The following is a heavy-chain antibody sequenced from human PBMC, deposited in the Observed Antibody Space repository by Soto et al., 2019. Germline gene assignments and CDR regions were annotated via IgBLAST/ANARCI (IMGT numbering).Heavy chain of an antibody. D-gene: IGHD1-20*01. V-gene: IGHV4-59*01. CDR2: IYYSGIT. CDR3: ARYKSNYYYGMDV. J-gene: IGHJ6*02. Sequence: SETLSLTCTVSGGSISSYYWSWIRQPPGKGLEWIGYIYYSGITNYNPSLKSRVTISVDTSKNQFSLKLSSVTTADTAVYYCARYKSNYYYGMDVWGQGTTVTVSS. CDR1: GGSISSYY.